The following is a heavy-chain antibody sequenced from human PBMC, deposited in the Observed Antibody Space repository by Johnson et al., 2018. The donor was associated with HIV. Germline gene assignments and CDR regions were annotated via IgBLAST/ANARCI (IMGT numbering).Heavy chain of an antibody. Sequence: VQLVESGGGLVKPGGSLRLSCAASGFKFSDYHMSWIRQAPGKGLEWVSYISSGGRTIYYAASVKGRFTISRDNAKNSLYLQMNSLRVEDTAVYYCARVLGDYAYHIWGQGTMVTVSS. D-gene: IGHD4-17*01. CDR2: ISSGGRTI. CDR3: ARVLGDYAYHI. V-gene: IGHV3-11*04. CDR1: GFKFSDYH. J-gene: IGHJ3*02.